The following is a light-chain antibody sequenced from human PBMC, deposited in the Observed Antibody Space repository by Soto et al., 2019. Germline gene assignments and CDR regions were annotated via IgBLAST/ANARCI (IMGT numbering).Light chain of an antibody. CDR3: QQRNNWPT. V-gene: IGKV3-11*01. J-gene: IGKJ5*01. Sequence: IVLTQSLATLSLSPGERATLSCRASQSVRSYLAWYTPKPGQAPRLLIYDASNRATGTPARFSGSGSGTDFTLTIRSLEPEEVAVDDCQQRNNWPTFGQGTRLEIK. CDR2: DAS. CDR1: QSVRSY.